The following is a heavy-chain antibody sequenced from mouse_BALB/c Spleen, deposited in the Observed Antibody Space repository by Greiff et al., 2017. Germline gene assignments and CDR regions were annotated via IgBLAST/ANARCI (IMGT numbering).Heavy chain of an antibody. V-gene: IGHV1-7*01. D-gene: IGHD1-1*01. CDR3: ARYYGSSSYAMDY. CDR1: GYTFTSYW. J-gene: IGHJ4*01. CDR2: INPSTGYT. Sequence: VKLQESGAELAKPGASVKMSCKASGYTFTSYWMHWVKQRPGQGLEWIGYINPSTGYTEYNQKFKDKATLTADKSSSTAYMQLSSLTSEDSAVYYCARYYGSSSYAMDYWGQGTSVTVSS.